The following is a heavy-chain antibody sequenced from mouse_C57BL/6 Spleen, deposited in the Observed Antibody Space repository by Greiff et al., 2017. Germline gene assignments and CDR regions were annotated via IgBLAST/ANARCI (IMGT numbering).Heavy chain of an antibody. D-gene: IGHD2-5*01. CDR2: IYPGNSDT. J-gene: IGHJ4*01. V-gene: IGHV1-5*01. CDR3: TRYSNYGWYYAMDY. Sequence: EVQLQQSGTVLARPGASVKMSCKISGYTFTSYWMHWVKQRPGQGLEWIGAIYPGNSDTSDNQKFKGKAKLTAVTSASTAYMELSSLTNEDSAVYYCTRYSNYGWYYAMDYWGQGTSVTVSS. CDR1: GYTFTSYW.